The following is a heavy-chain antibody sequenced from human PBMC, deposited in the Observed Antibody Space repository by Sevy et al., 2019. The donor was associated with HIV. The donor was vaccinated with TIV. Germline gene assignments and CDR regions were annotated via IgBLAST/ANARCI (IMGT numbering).Heavy chain of an antibody. CDR3: ATNNGYSSSWYRAFDI. D-gene: IGHD6-13*01. Sequence: ASVKVSCKVSGYTLTELSMHWVRQAPGKGLEWMGGFDPEDGETIYAQTFQGRVTMTEDTSTDTAYMELSSLRSEDTAVYYCATNNGYSSSWYRAFDIWGQGTMVTVSS. CDR2: FDPEDGET. V-gene: IGHV1-24*01. CDR1: GYTLTELS. J-gene: IGHJ3*02.